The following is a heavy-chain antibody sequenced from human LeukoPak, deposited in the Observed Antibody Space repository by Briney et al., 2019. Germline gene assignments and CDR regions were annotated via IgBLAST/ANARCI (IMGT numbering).Heavy chain of an antibody. V-gene: IGHV3-23*01. Sequence: GSLRLSCAASGFIFSNYAMTWVRQAPGKGLEWVSVISGSGDTTYYGDSVKGRFTISRDNSENTLFLQMNSLRDEDTAVYYCAREVDYGMDVWGKGPRSSSPQ. CDR1: GFIFSNYA. D-gene: IGHD1-26*01. CDR3: AREVDYGMDV. J-gene: IGHJ6*01. CDR2: ISGSGDTT.